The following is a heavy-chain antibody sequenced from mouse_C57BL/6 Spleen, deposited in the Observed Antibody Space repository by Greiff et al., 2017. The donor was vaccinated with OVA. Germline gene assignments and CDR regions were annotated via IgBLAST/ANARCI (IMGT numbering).Heavy chain of an antibody. CDR2: IDPNSGGT. D-gene: IGHD1-1*01. CDR1: GYTFTSYW. Sequence: QVQLQQPGAELVKPGASVKLSCKASGYTFTSYWMHWVKQRPGRGLEWIGRIDPNSGGTKYNEKFKSKATLTVDKPSSTAYMQLSSLTSEDSAVYNCARDGTTVVGDWYFDVWGTGTTVTVSS. V-gene: IGHV1-72*01. CDR3: ARDGTTVVGDWYFDV. J-gene: IGHJ1*03.